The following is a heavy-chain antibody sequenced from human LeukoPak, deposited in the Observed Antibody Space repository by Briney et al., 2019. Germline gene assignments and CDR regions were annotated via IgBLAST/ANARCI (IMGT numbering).Heavy chain of an antibody. J-gene: IGHJ4*02. CDR1: GGSISSGSYF. Sequence: PSETLSLTCTVSGGSISSGSYFWTWIRQPAGKGLEWIGRIYTSGTTNYNPSLKSRVTISVDTSKSQFSLKLSSVTAADTAVYYCAPRGGSGFFDFWGQGTLVTVSS. V-gene: IGHV4-61*02. CDR3: APRGGSGFFDF. CDR2: IYTSGTT. D-gene: IGHD6-19*01.